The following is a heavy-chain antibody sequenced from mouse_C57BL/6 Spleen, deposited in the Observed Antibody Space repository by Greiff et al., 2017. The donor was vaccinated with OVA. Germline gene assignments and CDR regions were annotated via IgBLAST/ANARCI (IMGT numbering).Heavy chain of an antibody. D-gene: IGHD2-5*01. CDR2: IDPSDSYT. J-gene: IGHJ2*01. V-gene: IGHV1-59*01. CDR1: GYTFTRYW. CDR3: ARNYYSNYGYYFDY. Sequence: QVQLQQPGAELVRPGTSVKLSCKASGYTFTRYWMHWVKQRPGQGLEWIGVIDPSDSYTNYNQKFKGKATLTVDTSSSTAYMQLSSLTSEDSAVYYCARNYYSNYGYYFDYWGQGTTLTVSS.